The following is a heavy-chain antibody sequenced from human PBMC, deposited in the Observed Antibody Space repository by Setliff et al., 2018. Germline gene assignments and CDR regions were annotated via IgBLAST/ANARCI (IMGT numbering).Heavy chain of an antibody. Sequence: ASVKVSCKASGYTFTGYYMHWVRQAPGRGLEWMGWINPNSGGTNYAQKFQGWVTMTRDTSISTAYMELSRLRSDDTAVYYCARWGDSSGQNNWFDPWGQGTLVTVSS. CDR3: ARWGDSSGQNNWFDP. V-gene: IGHV1-2*04. CDR2: INPNSGGT. D-gene: IGHD6-19*01. J-gene: IGHJ5*02. CDR1: GYTFTGYY.